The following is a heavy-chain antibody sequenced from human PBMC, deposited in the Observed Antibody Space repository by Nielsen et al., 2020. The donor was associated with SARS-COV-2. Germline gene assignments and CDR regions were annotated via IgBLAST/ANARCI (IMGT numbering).Heavy chain of an antibody. V-gene: IGHV1-69*04. D-gene: IGHD1-14*01. J-gene: IGHJ4*02. Sequence: SVKVSCKASGGTFSSYAISWVRQAPGQGLEWMGRIIPILGIANYAQKFQGRVTITADKSTSTAYMELSSLRSDDTAVYYCARDGATKPHDYWGQGTLVTVSS. CDR3: ARDGATKPHDY. CDR2: IIPILGIA. CDR1: GGTFSSYA.